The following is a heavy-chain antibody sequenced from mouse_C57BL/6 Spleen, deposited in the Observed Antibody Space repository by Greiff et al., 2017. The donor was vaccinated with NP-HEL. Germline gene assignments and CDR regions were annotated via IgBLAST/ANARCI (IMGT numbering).Heavy chain of an antibody. CDR1: GFTFSSYG. CDR3: ARRFTTVVYFDY. J-gene: IGHJ2*01. V-gene: IGHV5-6*02. D-gene: IGHD1-1*01. CDR2: ISSGGSYT. Sequence: EVKVVESGGDLVKPGGSLKLSCAASGFTFSSYGMSWVRQTPDKRLEWVATISSGGSYTYYPDSVKGRFTISRDNAKNTLYLQMSSLKSEDTAMYYCARRFTTVVYFDYWGQGTTLTVSS.